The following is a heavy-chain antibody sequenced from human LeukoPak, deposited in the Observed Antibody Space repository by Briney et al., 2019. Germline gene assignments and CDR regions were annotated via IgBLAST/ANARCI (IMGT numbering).Heavy chain of an antibody. CDR3: ARSGPDDFWSGFSNFHGMDV. CDR2: ISSSSSYI. Sequence: GGSLRLSCAASGFTFSSYSMTWVRQAPGKGLEWVSSISSSSSYIYYADSVKGRFTISRDNAKNSLYLQMNSLRAEDTAVYYCARSGPDDFWSGFSNFHGMDVWGQGTTVTVSS. V-gene: IGHV3-21*01. CDR1: GFTFSSYS. J-gene: IGHJ6*02. D-gene: IGHD3-3*01.